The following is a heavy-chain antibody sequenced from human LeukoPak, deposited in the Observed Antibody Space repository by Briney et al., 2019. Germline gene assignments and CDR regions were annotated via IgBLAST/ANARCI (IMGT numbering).Heavy chain of an antibody. D-gene: IGHD3-10*01. J-gene: IGHJ6*02. CDR2: IIPIFGTA. CDR1: GYTFTNYY. CDR3: ARELWFGELTAPYYYGMDV. V-gene: IGHV1-69*13. Sequence: SVKVSCKAFGYTFTNYYMHWVRQAPGQGLEWMGGIIPIFGTANYAQKFQGRVTITADESTSTAYMELSSLRSEDTAVYYCARELWFGELTAPYYYGMDVWGQGTTVTVSS.